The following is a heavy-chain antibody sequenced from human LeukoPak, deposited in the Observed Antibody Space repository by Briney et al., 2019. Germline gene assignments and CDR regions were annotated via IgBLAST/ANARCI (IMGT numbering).Heavy chain of an antibody. CDR3: ARHFPYWYFDL. Sequence: GESLNISCKGSGYSFTNYWIGWLRQMPGKGLEWMGIINLGDSDTTYSPSFQGQVTISADKSISTAYLQWSSLKASDIAMYYCARHFPYWYFDLWGRGTLVTVSS. CDR1: GYSFTNYW. CDR2: INLGDSDT. V-gene: IGHV5-51*01. J-gene: IGHJ2*01.